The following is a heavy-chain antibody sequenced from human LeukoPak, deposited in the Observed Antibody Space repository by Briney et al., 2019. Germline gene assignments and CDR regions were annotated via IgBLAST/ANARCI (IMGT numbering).Heavy chain of an antibody. D-gene: IGHD6-13*01. CDR2: IIPIFGTA. V-gene: IGHV1-69*13. J-gene: IGHJ4*02. CDR1: GGTFSSYA. CDR3: ARPLGEQLVLGY. Sequence: ASVKVSCKASGGTFSSYAISWVRQAPGQGLEWMGGIIPIFGTANYAQKFQGRVTITADESTSTAYMELRSLRSDDTAVYYCARPLGEQLVLGYWGQGTLVTVSS.